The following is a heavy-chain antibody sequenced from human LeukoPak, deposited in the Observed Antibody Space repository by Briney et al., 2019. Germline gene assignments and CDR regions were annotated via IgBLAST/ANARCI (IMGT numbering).Heavy chain of an antibody. V-gene: IGHV3-7*03. CDR3: AKGDISMIPD. CDR1: GFTFSSYW. CDR2: IKQDGSEK. Sequence: SGGSLRLSCAASGFTFSSYWMSWVRQAPGKGLEWVANIKQDGSEKYYVDSVKGRFTISRDNSKNTLSLQMNSLRAEDTAVYYCAKGDISMIPDWGQGTLVTVSS. J-gene: IGHJ4*02. D-gene: IGHD3-22*01.